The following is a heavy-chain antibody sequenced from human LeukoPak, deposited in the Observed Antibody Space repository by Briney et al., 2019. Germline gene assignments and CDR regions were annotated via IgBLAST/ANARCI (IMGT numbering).Heavy chain of an antibody. CDR3: ASQTYYYGSGSVGFFDP. CDR2: IYYSGST. D-gene: IGHD3-10*01. V-gene: IGHV4-59*01. CDR1: GGSISSYY. Sequence: PSETLSLTCTVSGGSISSYYWSWIRQPPGKGLEWIGYIYYSGSTNYNPSLKSRVTISVDTSKNQFSLKLSSVTAADTAVYYCASQTYYYGSGSVGFFDPWSQGTLVTVSS. J-gene: IGHJ5*02.